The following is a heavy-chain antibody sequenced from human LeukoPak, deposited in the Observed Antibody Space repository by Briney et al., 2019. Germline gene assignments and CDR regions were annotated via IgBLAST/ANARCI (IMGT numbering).Heavy chain of an antibody. J-gene: IGHJ3*02. V-gene: IGHV4-30-4*01. CDR3: ASAYCGGDCDAFDI. Sequence: SETLSLTCTVSGGSISSGDYYWSWIRQPPGKGLEWIGYIYYSGSTYYNPSLKSRVTISVDTSKNQFSLKLSSVTAADTAVYYCASAYCGGDCDAFDIWGQGTMVTVSS. CDR1: GGSISSGDYY. CDR2: IYYSGST. D-gene: IGHD2-21*02.